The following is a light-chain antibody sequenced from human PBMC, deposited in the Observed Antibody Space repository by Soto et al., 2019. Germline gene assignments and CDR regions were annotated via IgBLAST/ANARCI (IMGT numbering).Light chain of an antibody. CDR1: QTVRNNY. V-gene: IGKV3-20*01. J-gene: IGKJ4*01. Sequence: VLTRSPGTMFLSPGERESLCCRASQTVRNNYLAWYQQKPGQAPRLLIYDASSRATGIPDSFSGGGSGTDFTLTISRLEPEDFAVYYCQQFSSYPLTFGGGTKVDIK. CDR2: DAS. CDR3: QQFSSYPLT.